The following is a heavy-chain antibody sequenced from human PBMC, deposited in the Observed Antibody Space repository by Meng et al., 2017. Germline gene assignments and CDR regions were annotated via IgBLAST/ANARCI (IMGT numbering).Heavy chain of an antibody. CDR3: ARQRGPDF. CDR2: INEFGST. Sequence: QVQLPQWGAGLLRPSETLSLTCAVYGGSFSGYYWNWIRQPPGKGLEWIGEINEFGSTNYNPSLKSRVTILEDTSKNQFSLKLRSVTAADTAVYYCARQRGPDFWGQGSLVTVSS. V-gene: IGHV4-34*01. CDR1: GGSFSGYY. D-gene: IGHD5-12*01. J-gene: IGHJ4*02.